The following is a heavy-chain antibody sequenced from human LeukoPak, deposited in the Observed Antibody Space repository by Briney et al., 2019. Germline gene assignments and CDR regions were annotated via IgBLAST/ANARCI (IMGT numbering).Heavy chain of an antibody. J-gene: IGHJ4*02. CDR2: LSGSGSNT. CDR1: GFTFSSYA. V-gene: IGHV3-23*01. D-gene: IGHD4-11*01. CDR3: AKDRRPTTVVTHPSD. Sequence: PGGSLRLSCAASGFTFSSYAMSWVRQAPGKGLEWVSALSGSGSNTYYADSVKGRFTISRDNSKNTLYLQMNSLRAEDTAVYYCAKDRRPTTVVTHPSDWGQGTLVTVSS.